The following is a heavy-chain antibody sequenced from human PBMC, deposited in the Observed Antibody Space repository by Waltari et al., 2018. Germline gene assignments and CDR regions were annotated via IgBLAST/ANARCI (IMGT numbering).Heavy chain of an antibody. CDR3: AKGSSVTTGRFDY. J-gene: IGHJ4*02. D-gene: IGHD4-17*01. CDR1: GFSFSDLF. Sequence: EVQLVESGGGLVQPGGSLRLSCATSGFSFSDLFMDWVRQAPGKGLEWIGRSRNKANSYTTEYAASVKGRFTISRDDSKNTLYLQMKRLRAEDTAVYYCAKGSSVTTGRFDYWGQGTLVTVSS. V-gene: IGHV3-72*01. CDR2: SRNKANSYTT.